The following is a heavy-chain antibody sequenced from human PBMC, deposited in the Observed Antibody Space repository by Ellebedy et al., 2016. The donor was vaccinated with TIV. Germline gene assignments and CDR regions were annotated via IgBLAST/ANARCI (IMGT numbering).Heavy chain of an antibody. D-gene: IGHD3-10*02. CDR1: GYAFTSYD. Sequence: AASVKVSCKASGYAFTSYDINWVRQSPGQGLEWMGWINPNSGNTGYAQKFQGRVTMTRDNSISTAYMELSSLTSEDTAVYYCARDFEFMIYVNGGENYHYALDVWGHGTTVTVAS. V-gene: IGHV1-8*01. J-gene: IGHJ6*02. CDR2: INPNSGNT. CDR3: ARDFEFMIYVNGGENYHYALDV.